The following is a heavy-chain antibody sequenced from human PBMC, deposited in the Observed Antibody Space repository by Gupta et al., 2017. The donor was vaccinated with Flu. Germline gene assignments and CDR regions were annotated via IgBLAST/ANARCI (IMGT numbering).Heavy chain of an antibody. CDR1: GFSFSNYR. V-gene: IGHV3-48*02. Sequence: EVHLEESGGGLVQPGGSLRLSCAASGFSFSNYRMNWVRQSPGKGLEWVAYFDTSSPTIYYADVVKGRLTSARDNAKDSLYLQLNSLRDGDGAIYYCARDASSLGSYGLDVWGHGTTVIVSS. CDR3: ARDASSLGSYGLDV. CDR2: FDTSSPTI. J-gene: IGHJ6*02. D-gene: IGHD3-10*01.